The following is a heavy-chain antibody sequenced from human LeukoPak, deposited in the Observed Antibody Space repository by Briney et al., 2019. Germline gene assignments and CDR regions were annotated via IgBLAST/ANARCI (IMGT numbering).Heavy chain of an antibody. Sequence: PGGSLRLSCAASGFTFSSYAMHWVRQAPGKGLEWVAVISYDGSNKYYTDSVKGRFTISRDNSKNTLYLQMNSLRAEDTAVYYCARDGGFFNAGFHFDYWGQGTLVTVSS. CDR1: GFTFSSYA. D-gene: IGHD3-16*01. V-gene: IGHV3-30-3*01. CDR2: ISYDGSNK. CDR3: ARDGGFFNAGFHFDY. J-gene: IGHJ4*02.